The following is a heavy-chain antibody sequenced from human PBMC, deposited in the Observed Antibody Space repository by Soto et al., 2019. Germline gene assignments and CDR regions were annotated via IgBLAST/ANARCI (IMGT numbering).Heavy chain of an antibody. CDR2: IWYDGSNK. D-gene: IGHD6-6*01. CDR1: RFTFSSYG. J-gene: IGHJ6*02. CDR3: ARAGSSSHEVYYYYGMDV. V-gene: IGHV3-33*01. Sequence: QVQLVESGGGVVQPGRSLRLSCAASRFTFSSYGMHWVRQAPGKGLGWVAVIWYDGSNKYYADSVKGRFTISRDNSKNTLYLQMNSLRAEDTAVYYCARAGSSSHEVYYYYGMDVWGQGTTVTVSS.